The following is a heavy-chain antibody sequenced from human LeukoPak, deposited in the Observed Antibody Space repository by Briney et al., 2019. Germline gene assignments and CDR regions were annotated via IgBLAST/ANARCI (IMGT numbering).Heavy chain of an antibody. CDR1: GYTFTSYG. V-gene: IGHV1-18*01. D-gene: IGHD6-13*01. CDR2: ISVDNGNT. CDR3: ARAQYYSSSWKGREFDY. J-gene: IGHJ4*02. Sequence: ASVKVSCKASGYTFTSYGISWVRQAPGQGLEWMGWISVDNGNTNYLQKFQGRVTMTTDTSTSTAYMELSSLRSEDTAVYYCARAQYYSSSWKGREFDYWGQGTLVTVSS.